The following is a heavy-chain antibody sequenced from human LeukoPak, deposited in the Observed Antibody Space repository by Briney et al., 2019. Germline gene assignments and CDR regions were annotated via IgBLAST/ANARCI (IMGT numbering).Heavy chain of an antibody. J-gene: IGHJ4*02. CDR3: ARALLWFGELLYYFDY. Sequence: ASVKVSCKASGYTFTCYAMNWVRQAPGQGLEWMGWINTNTGNPTYAQGFTGRFVFSLDTSVSTAYLQISSLKAEDTAVYYCARALLWFGELLYYFDYWGQGTLVTVSS. CDR2: INTNTGNP. V-gene: IGHV7-4-1*02. D-gene: IGHD3-10*01. CDR1: GYTFTCYA.